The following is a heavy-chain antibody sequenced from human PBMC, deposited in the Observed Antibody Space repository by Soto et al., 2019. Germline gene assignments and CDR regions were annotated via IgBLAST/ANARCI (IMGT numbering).Heavy chain of an antibody. Sequence: GGSLRLSCAASGFTVSSNYMSWVRQAPGKGLEWVSVIYSGGSTYYADSVKGRFTISRHNSKNTLYLQMNSLRAEDTAVYYCARYCSGGSCYSQHHDAFDIWGQGTMVTVSS. V-gene: IGHV3-53*04. J-gene: IGHJ3*02. D-gene: IGHD2-15*01. CDR3: ARYCSGGSCYSQHHDAFDI. CDR1: GFTVSSNY. CDR2: IYSGGST.